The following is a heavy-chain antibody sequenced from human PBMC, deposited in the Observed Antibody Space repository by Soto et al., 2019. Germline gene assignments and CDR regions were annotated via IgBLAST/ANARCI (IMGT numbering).Heavy chain of an antibody. V-gene: IGHV3-48*03. J-gene: IGHJ6*02. D-gene: IGHD6-6*01. CDR3: ARALGVGAARQIYFNYGMDV. CDR2: ISSSGSSI. CDR1: GFTFSSYE. Sequence: EVQLLESGGGLVQPGGSLRLSCAASGFTFSSYEMNWVRQAPGKGLEWVSYISSSGSSIYYADSVKGRFTSSRDNAKNSLNLQMNSLRAEDAAGYDCARALGVGAARQIYFNYGMDVWGQGTTVTVSS.